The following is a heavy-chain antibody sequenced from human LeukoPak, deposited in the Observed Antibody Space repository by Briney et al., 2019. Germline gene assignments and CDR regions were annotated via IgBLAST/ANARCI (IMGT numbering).Heavy chain of an antibody. CDR1: GGSISGNS. CDR2: ISYSGST. D-gene: IGHD3-16*01. CDR3: ARETSQKGAHYMDV. V-gene: IGHV4-59*01. J-gene: IGHJ6*03. Sequence: SETLSLTCTVSGGSISGNSWSWIRQPPGKGLEWIGYISYSGSTNYNPSLKRRVTISLDTSENQFSLKLDSVTAADTAVYYCARETSQKGAHYMDVWGKGTTVTISS.